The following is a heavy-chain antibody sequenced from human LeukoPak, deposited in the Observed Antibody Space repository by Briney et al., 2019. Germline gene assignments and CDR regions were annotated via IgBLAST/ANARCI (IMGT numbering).Heavy chain of an antibody. Sequence: ASVKVSCKASGYTFTSYGISWVRQARGQGLEWMGWISAYNGNTNYAQKLQGRVTMTTDTSTSTAYMELRSLRSDDTAVYCCARVYDFWGQSPSYFDYWGRGTLVTVSS. CDR2: ISAYNGNT. J-gene: IGHJ4*02. CDR3: ARVYDFWGQSPSYFDY. D-gene: IGHD3-3*01. V-gene: IGHV1-18*01. CDR1: GYTFTSYG.